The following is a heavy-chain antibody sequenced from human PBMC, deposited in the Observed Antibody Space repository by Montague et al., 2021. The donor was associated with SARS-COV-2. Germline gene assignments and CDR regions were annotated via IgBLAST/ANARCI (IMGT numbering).Heavy chain of an antibody. J-gene: IGHJ4*02. CDR2: FYYSGNT. D-gene: IGHD4-17*01. CDR3: ARGPKMYGELADY. V-gene: IGHV4-39*01. CDR1: GGSVRSSNDW. Sequence: SETLSLTCTVSGGSVRSSNDWWGWIHQPPGKGLEWIANFYYSGNTYYNPSLKSRVTISVDTSNNQFSLKLSSVTAADTAVYYCARGPKMYGELADYWGQGTLVTVSS.